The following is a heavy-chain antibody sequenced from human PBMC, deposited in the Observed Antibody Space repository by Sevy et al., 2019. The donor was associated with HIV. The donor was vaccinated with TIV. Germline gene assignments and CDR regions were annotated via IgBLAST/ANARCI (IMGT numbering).Heavy chain of an antibody. CDR2: IYYSGST. Sequence: SETLSLTCTVSGGSISSYYWSWIRQPPGKGLEWIGYIYYSGSTNYNPSLKSRVTISVDTSKNQFSLKLRSVTAADTAVYYCARHSLLTVAGTGSEVDYWGQGTLVTVSS. CDR1: GGSISSYY. D-gene: IGHD6-19*01. J-gene: IGHJ4*02. CDR3: ARHSLLTVAGTGSEVDY. V-gene: IGHV4-59*08.